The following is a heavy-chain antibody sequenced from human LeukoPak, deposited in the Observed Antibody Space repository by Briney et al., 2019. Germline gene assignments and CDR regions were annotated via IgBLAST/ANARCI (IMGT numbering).Heavy chain of an antibody. J-gene: IGHJ5*02. CDR1: GFPLRSYE. D-gene: IGHD3-10*01. V-gene: IGHV3-48*03. Sequence: GGSLRLACAAHGFPLRSYESTWGRQAPGRVLGWVSYMSRNDNTIYYADSVKGRFTISRDNAKNSWYLQMNSLRAEDTAVYHCARVYYGSGRFDPWGQGTLVTVSS. CDR2: MSRNDNTI. CDR3: ARVYYGSGRFDP.